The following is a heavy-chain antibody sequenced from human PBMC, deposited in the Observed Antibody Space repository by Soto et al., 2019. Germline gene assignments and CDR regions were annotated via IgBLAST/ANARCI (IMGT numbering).Heavy chain of an antibody. CDR3: ASTYYDYVWGSYRYDY. CDR1: GGSISSGGYS. V-gene: IGHV4-30-2*01. J-gene: IGHJ4*02. CDR2: IFHSGST. D-gene: IGHD3-16*02. Sequence: QLQLQESGSGLVKPSQTLSLTCAVSGGSISSGGYSWSWIRQPPGKGLEWIGYIFHSGSTYYNPSLNSRVTLPVDRSKNQFSLKLNSVTAADTAVYYCASTYYDYVWGSYRYDYWGQGTLVTVSS.